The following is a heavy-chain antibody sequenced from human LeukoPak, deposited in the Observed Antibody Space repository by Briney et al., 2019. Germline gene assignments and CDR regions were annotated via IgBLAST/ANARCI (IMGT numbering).Heavy chain of an antibody. Sequence: GGSLRLSCAASGFTFTTYKMNWVRQAPGKGLEWVSSISGSGTYMYYADSLKGRFTISRDNAKNSLYLQMNSLRPEDTAFYYCAKDSRYSGTPYYFDYWGQGTLVTVSS. CDR3: AKDSRYSGTPYYFDY. CDR1: GFTFTTYK. CDR2: ISGSGTYM. J-gene: IGHJ4*02. D-gene: IGHD3-9*01. V-gene: IGHV3-21*04.